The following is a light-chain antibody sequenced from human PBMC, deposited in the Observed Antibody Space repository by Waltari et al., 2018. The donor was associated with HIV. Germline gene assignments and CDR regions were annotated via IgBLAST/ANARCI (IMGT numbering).Light chain of an antibody. CDR3: SASSV. J-gene: IGLJ3*02. CDR2: EVS. Sequence: QSALTQPPSASGSPGQSVTISCTGTSSDVGGYNYVSWYQQHPGKAPKRMIYEVSKRPSGVPDRFYGSKSGNTASLTVSALQAADEADSYCSASSVCGGGTKLTVL. CDR1: SSDVGGYNY. V-gene: IGLV2-8*01.